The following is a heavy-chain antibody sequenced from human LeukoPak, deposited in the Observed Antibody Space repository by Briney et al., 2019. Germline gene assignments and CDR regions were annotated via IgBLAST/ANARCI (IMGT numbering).Heavy chain of an antibody. CDR3: ARVPRIAAAGTSFDY. CDR1: GYTFTGYY. J-gene: IGHJ4*02. CDR2: INPNSGGT. V-gene: IGHV1-2*02. Sequence: ASVKVSCKASGYTFTGYYMHWVRQAPGQGLEWMGWINPNSGGTNYAQKFQGRVIMTRDTSISTAYMELSRLRSDDTAVYYCARVPRIAAAGTSFDYWGQGTLVTVSS. D-gene: IGHD6-13*01.